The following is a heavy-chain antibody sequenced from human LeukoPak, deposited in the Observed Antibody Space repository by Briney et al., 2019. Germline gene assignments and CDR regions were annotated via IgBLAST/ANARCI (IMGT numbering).Heavy chain of an antibody. Sequence: GGSLRLSCAASGFTFSSYSMNWVRQAPGKGLEWVSYISSSGSTIYYADSVKGRFTISRDNAKNSLYLQMNSLRAEDTAVYYCAIGDWNHDAFDIWGQGTMVTVSS. D-gene: IGHD1-1*01. V-gene: IGHV3-48*04. CDR2: ISSSGSTI. CDR3: AIGDWNHDAFDI. CDR1: GFTFSSYS. J-gene: IGHJ3*02.